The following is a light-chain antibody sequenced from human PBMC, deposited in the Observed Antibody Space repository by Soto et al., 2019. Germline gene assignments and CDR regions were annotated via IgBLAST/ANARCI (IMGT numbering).Light chain of an antibody. CDR1: QSLTKRY. CDR2: GAS. V-gene: IGKV3-20*01. Sequence: EIVLTQSPGTLSLSPGERATLSCRASQSLTKRYLAWYQQKSGQAPRLLIYGASNRATGIPDRFSGSGFGTDLTLIISRLEPEDFAVYYCQQYGSSLVYTFGQGTKLEIK. CDR3: QQYGSSLVYT. J-gene: IGKJ2*01.